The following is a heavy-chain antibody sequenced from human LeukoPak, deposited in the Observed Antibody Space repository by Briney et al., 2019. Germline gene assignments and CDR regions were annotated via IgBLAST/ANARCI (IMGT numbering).Heavy chain of an antibody. V-gene: IGHV1-18*01. CDR1: GYTFTSYG. D-gene: IGHD3-3*01. CDR2: ISAYNGNT. J-gene: IGHJ4*02. Sequence: ASVKVSCKASGYTFTSYGISWVRQAPGQGLEWMGWISAYNGNTNYAQKLQGRVTMTTDTSTSTAYMELRSLRSEDTAVYYCASTYYDFWSGYYKGYFDYWGQGTLVTVSS. CDR3: ASTYYDFWSGYYKGYFDY.